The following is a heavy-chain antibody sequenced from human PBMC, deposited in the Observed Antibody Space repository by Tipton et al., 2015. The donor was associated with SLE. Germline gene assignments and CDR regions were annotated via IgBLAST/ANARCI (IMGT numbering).Heavy chain of an antibody. CDR1: GGSISTYY. D-gene: IGHD1-1*01. V-gene: IGHV4-59*01. CDR2: IYYSGST. Sequence: TLSLTCTVSGGSISTYYWSWIRQPPGKGLEWIGNIYYSGSTNYNPSLKSRVTISLDTSKNQFSLKLSSVTAADTAVYYCARRRLEYFDYWGQGTLVTVSS. J-gene: IGHJ4*02. CDR3: ARRRLEYFDY.